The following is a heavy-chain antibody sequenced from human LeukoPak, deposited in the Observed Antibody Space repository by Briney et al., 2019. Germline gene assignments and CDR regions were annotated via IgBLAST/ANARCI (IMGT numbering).Heavy chain of an antibody. CDR2: INSDGSST. Sequence: GGSLRLSCAASGFTFSSYWMHWVRQAPGEGLVWVSRINSDGSSTSYADSVKGRFTISRDNAKNSLYLQMNSLRGEDTAVYFCAREHIGVAAADYWGQGALVTVSS. V-gene: IGHV3-74*01. CDR3: AREHIGVAAADY. J-gene: IGHJ4*02. D-gene: IGHD6-19*01. CDR1: GFTFSSYW.